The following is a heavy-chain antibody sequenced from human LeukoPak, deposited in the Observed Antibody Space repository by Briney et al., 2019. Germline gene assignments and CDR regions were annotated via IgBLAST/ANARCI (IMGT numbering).Heavy chain of an antibody. V-gene: IGHV1-69*13. CDR3: ARGLNYYDSSGYFDY. Sequence: ASVKVSCKASGGTFSSYAISWVRQAPGQGLEWMGGIIPIFGTANYAQKFQGRVTITADESTSTAYMELSSLRSEDTAVYYCARGLNYYDSSGYFDYWGQGTQVTVSS. CDR2: IIPIFGTA. J-gene: IGHJ4*02. D-gene: IGHD3-22*01. CDR1: GGTFSSYA.